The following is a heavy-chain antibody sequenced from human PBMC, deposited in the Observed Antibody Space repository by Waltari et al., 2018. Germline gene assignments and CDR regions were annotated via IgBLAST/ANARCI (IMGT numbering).Heavy chain of an antibody. Sequence: EVRLVESGGGLVQPGGSLRLSCAASGFTFRSFWMHWVRQAPGKGLVWVSGINRDAPTPTYADSVKGRFTISRDNAKNTLYLQMNSLRAEDTALYYCARGMGDYWGQGTLVTVSS. J-gene: IGHJ4*02. CDR1: GFTFRSFW. CDR3: ARGMGDY. D-gene: IGHD3-16*01. CDR2: INRDAPTP. V-gene: IGHV3-74*01.